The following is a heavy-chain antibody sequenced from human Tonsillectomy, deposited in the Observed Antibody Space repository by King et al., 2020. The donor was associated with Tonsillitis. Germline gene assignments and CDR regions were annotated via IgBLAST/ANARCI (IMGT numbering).Heavy chain of an antibody. CDR1: GFTFSNYG. Sequence: VQLVESGGGVVQPGRSLRLSCAASGFTFSNYGMHWVRQAPGKGLEWVAIISYDGSNKYYVDSVKGRFTISRDNSKNTLYLQMNSLRTEDTAVYYCAKDLNELRYLEWLLDDYGMDGWGQGTTVTVSS. CDR3: AKDLNELRYLEWLLDDYGMDG. V-gene: IGHV3-30*18. D-gene: IGHD3-3*01. J-gene: IGHJ6*02. CDR2: ISYDGSNK.